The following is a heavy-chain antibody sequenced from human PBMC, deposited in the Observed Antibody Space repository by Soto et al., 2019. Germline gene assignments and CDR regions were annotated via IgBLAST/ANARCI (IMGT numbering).Heavy chain of an antibody. Sequence: SDTLSLTCSVSGGSISSFYYYWSWIRQPPGKGLEWIGYIYYSGSTNYNPSLKSRVTISVDTSKNQFSLKLSSVTAADTAIYYCARTRGHYDILTGHTYYFDYWGQGALVTVSS. CDR1: GGSISSFYYY. V-gene: IGHV4-61*01. D-gene: IGHD3-9*01. J-gene: IGHJ4*02. CDR3: ARTRGHYDILTGHTYYFDY. CDR2: IYYSGST.